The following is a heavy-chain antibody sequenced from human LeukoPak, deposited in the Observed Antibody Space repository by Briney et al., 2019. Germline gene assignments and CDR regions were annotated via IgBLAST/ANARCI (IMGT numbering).Heavy chain of an antibody. CDR1: GFTFSSYE. Sequence: GGSLRLSCAASGFTFSSYEMNWVRQAPGKGLEWVSYISSSGSTIYYADSVKGRFTISRDNAKNSLYLQMSSLRAEDTAVYYCARDRSGSSPFDYWGQGTLVTVSS. D-gene: IGHD1-26*01. CDR3: ARDRSGSSPFDY. J-gene: IGHJ4*02. CDR2: ISSSGSTI. V-gene: IGHV3-48*03.